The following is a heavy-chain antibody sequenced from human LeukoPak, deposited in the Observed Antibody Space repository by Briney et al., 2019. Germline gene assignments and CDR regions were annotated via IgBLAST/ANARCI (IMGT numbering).Heavy chain of an antibody. J-gene: IGHJ4*02. CDR1: GFTFDDYT. CDR2: ISWDGGST. V-gene: IGHV3-43*01. Sequence: PGGSLRLSCAASGFTFDDYTMHWVRQAPGKGLEWVSLISWDGGSTYYADSVKGRFTISRDNSKNSLYLQMNSLRTEDTAFYYCAKDRGRWLQLYYFDYWGQGTLVTVSS. CDR3: AKDRGRWLQLYYFDY. D-gene: IGHD5-24*01.